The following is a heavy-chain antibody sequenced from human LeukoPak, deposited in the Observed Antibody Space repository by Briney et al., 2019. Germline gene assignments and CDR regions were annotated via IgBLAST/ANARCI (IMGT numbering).Heavy chain of an antibody. Sequence: ASVKVSCKASGYTFASYGISWVRQAPAQGLEWMGWMSAYNGNTNYAQKLQGRVTMTTVTSTSTAYMELRSLRSDDTAVYYCARWDIVVVPGTRRLDYWGQGTLVTVSS. CDR3: ARWDIVVVPGTRRLDY. D-gene: IGHD2-2*01. CDR1: GYTFASYG. CDR2: MSAYNGNT. V-gene: IGHV1-18*01. J-gene: IGHJ4*02.